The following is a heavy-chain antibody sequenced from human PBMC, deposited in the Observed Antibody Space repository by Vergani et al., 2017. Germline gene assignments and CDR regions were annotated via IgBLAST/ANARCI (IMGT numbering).Heavy chain of an antibody. V-gene: IGHV3-9*01. CDR1: GFTFDDYA. CDR2: ISWNGGSI. J-gene: IGHJ3*02. Sequence: VQLVESGGGVVQPGRSLRLSCAASGFTFDDYAMHWVRQGPGKGLEWVSGISWNGGSIVYADSVKGRFTISRDNAKNSLYLQMKSLRAEDTALYYCAKDRGSSGYYHDAFDMWGQGTMVTVSS. D-gene: IGHD3-22*01. CDR3: AKDRGSSGYYHDAFDM.